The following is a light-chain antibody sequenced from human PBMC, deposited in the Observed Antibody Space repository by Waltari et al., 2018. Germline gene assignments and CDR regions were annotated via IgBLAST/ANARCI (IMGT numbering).Light chain of an antibody. CDR1: QSLLHSNGYNY. J-gene: IGKJ1*01. Sequence: DIVMTQSPLSLPVTPGEPASIPCRSSQSLLHSNGYNYLDWYLQKPGQSPPLLIYLGSIRASGVPDRFSGSGSGTDFRLRISRVEAEDVGVYYCMQALQNPWTFGQGTKVEIK. CDR2: LGS. V-gene: IGKV2-28*01. CDR3: MQALQNPWT.